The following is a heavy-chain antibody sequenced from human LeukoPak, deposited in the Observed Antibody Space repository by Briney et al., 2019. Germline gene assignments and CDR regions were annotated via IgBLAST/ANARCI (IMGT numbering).Heavy chain of an antibody. J-gene: IGHJ6*02. CDR2: ISSSGSTI. V-gene: IGHV3-11*01. CDR1: GFPFSDYY. CDR3: ARGGGFGYSYGSGGGMDV. Sequence: GGSLRLSCAGSGFPFSDYYMSWIREAPGQGLEPVSYISSSGSTIYYADSVKGRFTIPRDNAKNSLYLQMNRLRAEDTAGCYCARGGGFGYSYGSGGGMDVWGQGATVTVSS. D-gene: IGHD5-18*01.